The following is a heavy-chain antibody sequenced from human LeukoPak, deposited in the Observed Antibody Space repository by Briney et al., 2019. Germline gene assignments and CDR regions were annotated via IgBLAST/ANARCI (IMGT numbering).Heavy chain of an antibody. J-gene: IGHJ4*02. D-gene: IGHD6-13*01. Sequence: GRSLRLSCAASGFTFSSYGMHWVRQAPGKGLEWVAVISYDGSNKYYADSVKGRFTISRDNSKNTLYLQMNSLRAEDTAVYYCAKGDSSSWYSIGYWGQGTLDTVSS. V-gene: IGHV3-30*18. CDR2: ISYDGSNK. CDR3: AKGDSSSWYSIGY. CDR1: GFTFSSYG.